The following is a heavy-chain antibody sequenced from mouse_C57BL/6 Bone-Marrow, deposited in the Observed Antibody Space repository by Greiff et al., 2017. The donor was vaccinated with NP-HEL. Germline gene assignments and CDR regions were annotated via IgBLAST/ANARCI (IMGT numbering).Heavy chain of an antibody. J-gene: IGHJ4*01. CDR1: GYTFTSYW. V-gene: IGHV1-55*01. Sequence: QVKLQQSGAELVQPGASVKMSCKASGYTFTSYWITWVKQRPGQGLEWIGDIYPGSGSTNYNEKFKSKATLTVDTSSSTAYMQLSSLTSEDSAVYYCASYYGSSDDYYAMDYWGQGTSVTVSS. CDR3: ASYYGSSDDYYAMDY. CDR2: IYPGSGST. D-gene: IGHD1-1*01.